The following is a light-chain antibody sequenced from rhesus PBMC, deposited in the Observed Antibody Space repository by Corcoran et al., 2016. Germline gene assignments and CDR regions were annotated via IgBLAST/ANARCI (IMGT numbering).Light chain of an antibody. V-gene: IGKV1S12*01. Sequence: DIQMTQSPSALSASVGDRVTISCRASQNIYSNLAWYQQKPGKSPKLLRYAASRVHTGIPSRFSGSGSGTDFTLTLSSLQPEDSAAYYCQHFYDNPYSFGQGPKVEIK. CDR1: QNIYSN. J-gene: IGKJ2*01. CDR3: QHFYDNPYS. CDR2: AAS.